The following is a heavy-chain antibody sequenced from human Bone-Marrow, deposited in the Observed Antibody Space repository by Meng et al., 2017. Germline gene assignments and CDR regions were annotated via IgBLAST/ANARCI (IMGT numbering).Heavy chain of an antibody. CDR3: ARGPTTMAHDFDY. D-gene: IGHD4-11*01. CDR2: INHSGRT. J-gene: IGHJ4*02. Sequence: QVHLQQWVEGLLKPSETVARACFVSGGSSSDSYWSWMLQPPGKGLDWIGEINHSGRTNHNPSLESRATISVDTSQNNLSLKLSSVTAADSAVYYCARGPTTMAHDFDYWGQGTLVTVSS. V-gene: IGHV4-34*04. CDR1: GGSSSDSY.